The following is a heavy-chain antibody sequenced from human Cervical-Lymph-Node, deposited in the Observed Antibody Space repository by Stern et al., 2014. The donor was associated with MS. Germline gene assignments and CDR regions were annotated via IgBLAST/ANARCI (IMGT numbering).Heavy chain of an antibody. CDR1: GYTFSRFW. D-gene: IGHD1-26*01. J-gene: IGHJ4*02. CDR2: INEDGHLT. CDR3: ARDLSGRSDS. V-gene: IGHV3-74*03. Sequence: EVKLVESGGRLVKPGGSLRLSCEDSGYTFSRFWMHWVRQVPGKGLVWVSRINEDGHLTAYADSVRGRFTISRDNAKRTLYLQMNSLGAEDTAIYYCARDLSGRSDSWGQGTLVTVSS.